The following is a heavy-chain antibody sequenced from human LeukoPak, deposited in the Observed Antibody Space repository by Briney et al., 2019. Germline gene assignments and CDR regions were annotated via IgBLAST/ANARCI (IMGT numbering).Heavy chain of an antibody. CDR3: AKAYYGSGRTPFDY. Sequence: GGSLRLSCAASGLTFSSYAMSWVRQAPGKGLEWVSAISGSGGSTYYADSVKGRFTISRDNSKNTLYLQMNSLRAEDTAVYYCAKAYYGSGRTPFDYWGQGTLVTVSS. V-gene: IGHV3-23*01. D-gene: IGHD3-10*01. J-gene: IGHJ4*02. CDR1: GLTFSSYA. CDR2: ISGSGGST.